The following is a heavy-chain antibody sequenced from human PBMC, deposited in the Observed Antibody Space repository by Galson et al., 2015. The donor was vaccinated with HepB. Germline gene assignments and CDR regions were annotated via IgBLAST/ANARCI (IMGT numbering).Heavy chain of an antibody. CDR1: GYTFINYG. CDR3: ARGAVVEVVGGTQNNWFGP. D-gene: IGHD2-15*01. V-gene: IGHV1-18*01. J-gene: IGHJ5*02. Sequence: SVKVSCKASGYTFINYGISWVRQAPGQGLEWMGWISPYSGNANYARKFQGRVTLTTDTFTSTAYMELRSLRSDDTAVYYCARGAVVEVVGGTQNNWFGPWGPGTLVTVSS. CDR2: ISPYSGNA.